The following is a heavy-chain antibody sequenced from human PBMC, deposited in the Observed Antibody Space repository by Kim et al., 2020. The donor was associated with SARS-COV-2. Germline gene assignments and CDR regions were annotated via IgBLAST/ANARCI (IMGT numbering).Heavy chain of an antibody. CDR1: GGTFSSYA. D-gene: IGHD5-12*01. Sequence: SVKVSCKASGGTFSSYAISWVRQAPGQGLEWMGGIIPIFGTANYAQKFQGRVTITADESTSTAYMELSSLRSEDTAVYYCARMATIYNYYYGMDVWGQGTTVTVSS. CDR2: IIPIFGTA. J-gene: IGHJ6*02. CDR3: ARMATIYNYYYGMDV. V-gene: IGHV1-69*13.